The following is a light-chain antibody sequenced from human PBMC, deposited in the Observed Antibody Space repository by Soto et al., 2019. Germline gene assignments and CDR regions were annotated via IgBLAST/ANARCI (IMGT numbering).Light chain of an antibody. CDR3: QQRSDWPPT. Sequence: EIVLTQSPATLSLSPGERATLSCRASHTVGSYLAWFQQTPGQAPRLLIYDTSNRAAGIPARFSGSGSGTDFTLTISSLETEDFAIYYCQQRSDWPPTFGQGTKV. CDR1: HTVGSY. V-gene: IGKV3-11*01. CDR2: DTS. J-gene: IGKJ1*01.